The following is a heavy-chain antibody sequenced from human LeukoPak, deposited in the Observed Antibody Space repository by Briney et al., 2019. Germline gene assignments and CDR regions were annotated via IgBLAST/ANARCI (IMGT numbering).Heavy chain of an antibody. CDR1: GGSFSGYY. J-gene: IGHJ4*02. CDR3: ARDDILTGYGSRYFDY. CDR2: INHSGST. V-gene: IGHV4-34*01. Sequence: PSETLSLTCAVYGGSFSGYYWSWLRQPPGKGLEWIGEINHSGSTNYNPSLKSRGTISVDPCKNQFSLKLSSVTAADTAVYYCARDDILTGYGSRYFDYWGQGTLVTVSS. D-gene: IGHD3-9*01.